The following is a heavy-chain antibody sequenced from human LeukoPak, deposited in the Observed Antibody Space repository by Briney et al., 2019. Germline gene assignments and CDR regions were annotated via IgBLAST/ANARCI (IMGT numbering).Heavy chain of an antibody. CDR3: AADRADFDSSGYALDY. CDR1: GYSLTELS. D-gene: IGHD3-22*01. V-gene: IGHV1-24*01. J-gene: IGHJ4*02. CDR2: FDPEDGET. Sequence: ASVKVSCKVSGYSLTELSMQWVRQAPGKGLEWMGGFDPEDGETIYAEKFQGRVTMTEGTSTDTAYMELSSLRSEDTAVYYCAADRADFDSSGYALDYWGQGTLVTVSS.